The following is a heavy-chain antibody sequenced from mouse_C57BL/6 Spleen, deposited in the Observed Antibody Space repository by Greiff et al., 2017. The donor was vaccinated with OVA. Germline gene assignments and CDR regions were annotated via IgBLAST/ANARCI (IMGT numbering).Heavy chain of an antibody. CDR3: ARERVITTVVATSYYFDY. D-gene: IGHD1-1*01. CDR1: GYSFTGYF. J-gene: IGHJ2*01. Sequence: VQLQQSGPELVKPGDSVKIPCKASGYSFTGYFMNRVMQRHGKSLESIGRINPYNGDTFYNQKFKGKATLTVDKSSSTAHMELRSLTSEDSAVYYCARERVITTVVATSYYFDYWGQGTTLTVSS. CDR2: INPYNGDT. V-gene: IGHV1-20*01.